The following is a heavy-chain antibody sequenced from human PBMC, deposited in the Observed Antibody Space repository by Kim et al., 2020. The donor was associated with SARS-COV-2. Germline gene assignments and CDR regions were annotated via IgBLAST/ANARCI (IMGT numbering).Heavy chain of an antibody. J-gene: IGHJ3*02. CDR3: ARDRPTTVTTVVLSRAFDI. CDR1: GYTFTSYA. V-gene: IGHV7-4-1*02. CDR2: INTNPGNP. Sequence: ASVKVSCKASGYTFTSYAMNWVRQAPGQGLEWMGWINTNPGNPTYAQGFTGRFVFSLDTSVSTAYLQISSLKAEDTAVYYCARDRPTTVTTVVLSRAFDIWGQGTMVTVSS. D-gene: IGHD4-17*01.